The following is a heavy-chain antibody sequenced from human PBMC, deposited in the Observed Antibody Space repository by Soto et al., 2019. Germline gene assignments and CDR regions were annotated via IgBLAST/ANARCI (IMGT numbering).Heavy chain of an antibody. J-gene: IGHJ3*02. CDR1: GFTFSSYG. Sequence: GGSLRLSCAASGFTFSSYGMHWVRQAPGKGLEWVAVIWYDGSNKYYADSVKGRFTISRDNSKNTLYLQMNSLRAEDTAVYYCARDMGDIVLMVYASGAFDIWGQGTMVTVSS. CDR2: IWYDGSNK. CDR3: ARDMGDIVLMVYASGAFDI. D-gene: IGHD2-8*01. V-gene: IGHV3-33*01.